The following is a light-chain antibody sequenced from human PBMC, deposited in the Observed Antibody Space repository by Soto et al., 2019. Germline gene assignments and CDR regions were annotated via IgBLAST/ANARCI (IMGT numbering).Light chain of an antibody. Sequence: QAVVTQEPSLTVSPGGTVTLTCASSTGAVTSGYYPNWFQQKPGQAPRSLIYSTSYKHSWTPARFSGSLLGGKAALTLSGVQPEDEADYYCLLYYGGPWVSGGGTKVTVL. CDR3: LLYYGGPWV. CDR2: STS. V-gene: IGLV7-43*01. J-gene: IGLJ3*02. CDR1: TGAVTSGYY.